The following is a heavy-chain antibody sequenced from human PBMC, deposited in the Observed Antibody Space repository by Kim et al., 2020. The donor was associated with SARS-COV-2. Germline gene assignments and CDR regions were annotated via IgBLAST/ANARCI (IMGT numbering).Heavy chain of an antibody. CDR3: ARDGVGNWGFGYWFDP. Sequence: GGSLRLSCAASGFTFSSYSMNWVRQAPGKGLEWVSCISSSSSHIYYADSVKGRFTISRDNAKNSLYLQMNSLRAEDTAVYYCARDGVGNWGFGYWFDPWGQGTLVTVSS. CDR1: GFTFSSYS. J-gene: IGHJ5*02. V-gene: IGHV3-21*01. D-gene: IGHD7-27*01. CDR2: ISSSSSHI.